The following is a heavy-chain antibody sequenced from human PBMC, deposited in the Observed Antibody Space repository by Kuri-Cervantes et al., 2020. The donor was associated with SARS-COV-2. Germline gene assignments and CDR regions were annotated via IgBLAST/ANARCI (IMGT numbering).Heavy chain of an antibody. V-gene: IGHV4-34*01. D-gene: IGHD3-3*01. CDR3: ASTYYDFWSGYYGGYDY. CDR1: GGSSSGYY. Sequence: SETLSLTCAVYGGSSSGYYWSWIRQPPGKGLEWIGEINHSGSTNYNPSLKSRVTISVDTSKNQFTLKLSSVTAADTAVYYCASTYYDFWSGYYGGYDYWGQGTLVTVSS. J-gene: IGHJ4*02. CDR2: INHSGST.